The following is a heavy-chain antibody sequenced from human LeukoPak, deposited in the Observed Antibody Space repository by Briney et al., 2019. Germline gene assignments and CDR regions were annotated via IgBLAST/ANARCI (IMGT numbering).Heavy chain of an antibody. CDR2: ISSSGSTI. CDR3: ARDEYYYDSSGCFGY. J-gene: IGHJ4*02. V-gene: IGHV3-48*03. D-gene: IGHD3-22*01. Sequence: GGSLRLSCAASGFTFSSYEMNWVRQAPGKGLEWVSYISSSGSTIYYADSVKGRFTISRDNAKNSLYLQMNSLRAEDTAVYYCARDEYYYDSSGCFGYWGQGTLVTVSS. CDR1: GFTFSSYE.